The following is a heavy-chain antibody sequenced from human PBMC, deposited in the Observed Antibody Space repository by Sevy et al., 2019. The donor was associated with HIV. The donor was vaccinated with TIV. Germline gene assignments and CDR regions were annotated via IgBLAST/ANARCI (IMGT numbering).Heavy chain of an antibody. Sequence: SETLSLTCSVSGVSITSGNSYWSWIRQPPGKGLEWIGYIFYNGNTNYNPTLESRVTMSVDTSNSQFSLSLRSVTAADTAVYYCARGLNYYVSGSFDYWGQGTLVTVSS. J-gene: IGHJ4*02. V-gene: IGHV4-61*01. D-gene: IGHD3-10*01. CDR2: IFYNGNT. CDR1: GVSITSGNSY. CDR3: ARGLNYYVSGSFDY.